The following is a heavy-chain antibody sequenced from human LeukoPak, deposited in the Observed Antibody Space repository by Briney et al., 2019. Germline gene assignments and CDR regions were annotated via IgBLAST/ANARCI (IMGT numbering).Heavy chain of an antibody. CDR2: IYYSGST. D-gene: IGHD6-13*01. Sequence: SETLSLTCTVSGGSISSSSYYWGWIRQPPGKGLEWIGSIYYSGSTYYNPSLKSRVTISVDTSKNQFSLKLSSVTAADTAVYYCAREKEQQLAFDYWGQGTLVTVSS. CDR3: AREKEQQLAFDY. J-gene: IGHJ4*02. V-gene: IGHV4-39*07. CDR1: GGSISSSSYY.